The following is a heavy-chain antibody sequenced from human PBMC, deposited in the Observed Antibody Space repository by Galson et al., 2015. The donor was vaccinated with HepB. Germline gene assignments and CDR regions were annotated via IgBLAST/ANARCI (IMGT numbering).Heavy chain of an antibody. CDR3: ARGYGATPLVFF. CDR1: GYTFTSYA. D-gene: IGHD4/OR15-4a*01. Sequence: SVKVSCKASGYTFTSYAMHWVRQAPGQRLEWMGWINAGNGNTKYSQKFQGRVTITRDTSASTAYMELSSLRSEDTAVYYCARGYGATPLVFFWGQGTLVTVSS. V-gene: IGHV1-3*01. J-gene: IGHJ4*02. CDR2: INAGNGNT.